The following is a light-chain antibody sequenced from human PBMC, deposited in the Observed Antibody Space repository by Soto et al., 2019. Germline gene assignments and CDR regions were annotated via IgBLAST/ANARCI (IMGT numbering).Light chain of an antibody. J-gene: IGKJ5*01. Sequence: EIVMTQSPATLSVSPGERATLSCRASQSVSSSYLAWYQQKPGQAPRLLIYGASSRATGIPDRFSGSGSGTDFTLTISSLEPEDFAVYYCQQRSNWAITFGQGTRLEIK. CDR1: QSVSSSY. CDR3: QQRSNWAIT. V-gene: IGKV3D-20*02. CDR2: GAS.